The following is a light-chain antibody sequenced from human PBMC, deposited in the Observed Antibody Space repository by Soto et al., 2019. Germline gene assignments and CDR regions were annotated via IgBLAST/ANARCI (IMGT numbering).Light chain of an antibody. CDR3: QQLNIFPPLFT. V-gene: IGKV1-9*01. CDR2: GAS. Sequence: DIQLTQSPFFLSASVGDRVTITCRASQGIRSYLAWYQQRPGKGPELLIYGASTLRTGVASRFSGSGSGTEFTLTISSLQPEDFATYFCQQLNIFPPLFTFGPGTKVDI. CDR1: QGIRSY. J-gene: IGKJ3*01.